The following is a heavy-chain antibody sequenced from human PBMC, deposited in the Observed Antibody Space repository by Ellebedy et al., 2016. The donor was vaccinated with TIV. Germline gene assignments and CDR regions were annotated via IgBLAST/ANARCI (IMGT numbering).Heavy chain of an antibody. J-gene: IGHJ4*02. CDR1: GGSISSGGYY. V-gene: IGHV4-31*03. D-gene: IGHD5-18*01. Sequence: SETLSLXXTVSGGSISSGGYYWSWIRQHPGKGLEWIGYIYYGGSTYYNPSLKSRVTISVDTSKNQFSLKLSSVTAADTAVYYCARVGEAMAPLFDYWGQGTLVTVSS. CDR3: ARVGEAMAPLFDY. CDR2: IYYGGST.